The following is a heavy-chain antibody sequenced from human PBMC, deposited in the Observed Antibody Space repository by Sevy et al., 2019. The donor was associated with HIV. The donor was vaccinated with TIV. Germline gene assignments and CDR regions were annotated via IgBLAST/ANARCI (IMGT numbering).Heavy chain of an antibody. Sequence: SETLSLTCAVSGYSISSGYYWGWIRQPPGKWLEGIGSIYHGGSTYYNPSLKSRVTISVDTSKNQFSLKLSSVTAADTAVYYCARARYYDSSAYYYFDYWGQGTLVTVSS. J-gene: IGHJ4*02. CDR1: GYSISSGYY. CDR3: ARARYYDSSAYYYFDY. D-gene: IGHD3-22*01. V-gene: IGHV4-38-2*01. CDR2: IYHGGST.